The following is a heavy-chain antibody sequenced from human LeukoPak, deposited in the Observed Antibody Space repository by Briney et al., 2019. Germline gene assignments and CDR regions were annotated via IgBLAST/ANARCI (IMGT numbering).Heavy chain of an antibody. J-gene: IGHJ4*02. CDR1: GGSISSSSYY. CDR3: ARLGGLWFGEFSRYYFDY. Sequence: SETLSLTCTVSGGSISSSSYYWGWIRQPPGKGLEWIGSIYYSGSTYYNPSLKSRVTISVDTSKSQFSLKLSSVTAADTAVYYCARLGGLWFGEFSRYYFDYWGQGTLVTVSS. V-gene: IGHV4-39*01. CDR2: IYYSGST. D-gene: IGHD3-10*01.